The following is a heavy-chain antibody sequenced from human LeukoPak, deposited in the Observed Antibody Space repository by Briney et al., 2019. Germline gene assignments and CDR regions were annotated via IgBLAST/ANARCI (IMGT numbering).Heavy chain of an antibody. J-gene: IGHJ4*02. V-gene: IGHV4-4*02. Sequence: PSETLSLTCVVSGGSVSSSKWWSWVRQPPGKGLEWIGQVYHDGGTNYNPSLKSRVTISVDTSKNQFSLKLSSVTAADTAVYYCARLSGYSSGHYYSDYWGQGTLVTVSS. CDR3: ARLSGYSSGHYYSDY. D-gene: IGHD3-22*01. CDR1: GGSVSSSKW. CDR2: VYHDGGT.